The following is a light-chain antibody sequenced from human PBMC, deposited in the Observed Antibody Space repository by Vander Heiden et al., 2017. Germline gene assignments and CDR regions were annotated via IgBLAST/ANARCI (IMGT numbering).Light chain of an antibody. J-gene: IGKJ2*01. Sequence: DIVMTHSPDSLAVSLGERATINCKSSQSVLYSSNNKNYLAWYQQKPGQPPKLLIYWASTRESGVPDRFSGSGSGTDFTLTISSLQAEDVAVYYCQQDDSTPHTFGQGTKLEIK. V-gene: IGKV4-1*01. CDR2: WAS. CDR3: QQDDSTPHT. CDR1: QSVLYSSNNKNY.